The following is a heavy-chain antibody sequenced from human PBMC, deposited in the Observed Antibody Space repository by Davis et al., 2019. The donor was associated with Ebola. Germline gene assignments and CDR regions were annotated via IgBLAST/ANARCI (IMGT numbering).Heavy chain of an antibody. D-gene: IGHD2-21*02. CDR1: GYIFSNYD. CDR2: MNPYSGHT. V-gene: IGHV1-8*01. CDR3: ARGYSPKCRTGDCVNDF. J-gene: IGHJ4*02. Sequence: AASVKVSCKASGYIFSNYDINWVRQASGQGLEWMGWMNPYSGHTGYVEKFKGRVTMTRNPSITTAYLELISLTIDDTAVYYCARGYSPKCRTGDCVNDFWGQGTLVTVSS.